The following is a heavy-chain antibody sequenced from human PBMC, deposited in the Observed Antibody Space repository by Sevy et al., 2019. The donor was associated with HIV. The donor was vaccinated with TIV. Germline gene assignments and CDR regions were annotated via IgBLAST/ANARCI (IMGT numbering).Heavy chain of an antibody. D-gene: IGHD3-9*01. Sequence: GGSLRLSCTASGFIFGDFAMSWVRQAPGKGLEWVGFIRHKPYGGTKEYAASVKGRFTISRDDSKSIAYLQMNSLKTEDTAVYYCTRRSFDILAGYYGSDAGDGMDVWGQGTTVTVSS. CDR1: GFIFGDFA. CDR3: TRRSFDILAGYYGSDAGDGMDV. J-gene: IGHJ6*02. CDR2: IRHKPYGGTK. V-gene: IGHV3-49*04.